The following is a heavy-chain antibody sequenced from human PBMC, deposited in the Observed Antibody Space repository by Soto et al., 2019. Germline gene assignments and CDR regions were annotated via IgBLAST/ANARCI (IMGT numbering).Heavy chain of an antibody. D-gene: IGHD3-9*01. J-gene: IGHJ5*01. CDR1: ESVMHGDW. CDR3: ASLSVPVGDGIRYFRLDS. CDR2: INSDGRGP. Sequence: PGGSERQTCVEAESVMHGDWMHWIRKAPGKGLVWVSRINSDGRGPSYAESARGRFPISRHSAKNMKYLHMNSLSAEDTGPYYCASLSVPVGDGIRYFRLDSW. V-gene: IGHV3-74*01.